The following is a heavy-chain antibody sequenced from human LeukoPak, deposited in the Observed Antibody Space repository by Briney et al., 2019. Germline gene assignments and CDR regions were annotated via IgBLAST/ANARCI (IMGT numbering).Heavy chain of an antibody. CDR1: GGSISSYY. CDR2: IYTSGST. J-gene: IGHJ4*02. Sequence: PSETLSLTCTVSGGSISSYYWSWIRQPAGKGLEWIGRIYTSGSTNYNPSLKSRVTISVDTSKNQFSLKLRSVTAADTAVYYCARGQEVVAENYFDYWGQGTLVTVSS. V-gene: IGHV4-4*07. D-gene: IGHD5-12*01. CDR3: ARGQEVVAENYFDY.